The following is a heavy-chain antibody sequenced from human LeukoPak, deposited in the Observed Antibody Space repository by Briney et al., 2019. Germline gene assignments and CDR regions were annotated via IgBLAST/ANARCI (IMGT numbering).Heavy chain of an antibody. Sequence: PSETLSLTCTVSGGSISSYYWSWIRQPPGKGLEWIGYIYYSGSTNYNPSLKSRVTISVDTSKNQFSLKLSSVTAADTAVYYCACAPDYYDSSGYWSFDYWGQGTLVAVSS. CDR2: IYYSGST. J-gene: IGHJ4*02. CDR1: GGSISSYY. V-gene: IGHV4-59*01. D-gene: IGHD3-22*01. CDR3: ACAPDYYDSSGYWSFDY.